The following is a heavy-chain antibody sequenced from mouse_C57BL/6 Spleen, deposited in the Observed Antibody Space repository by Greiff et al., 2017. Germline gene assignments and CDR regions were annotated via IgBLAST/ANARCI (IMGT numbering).Heavy chain of an antibody. J-gene: IGHJ1*03. V-gene: IGHV1-81*01. CDR1: GYTFTSYG. D-gene: IGHD1-1*01. Sequence: QVHVKQSGAELARPGASVKLSCKASGYTFTSYGISWVKQRTGQGLEWIGEIYPRSGNNSYNEKFKGKATLNADKSSSTAYMGLRSLTSEDSAVYFCARDYGSSYWYFDVWGTGTTVTVAS. CDR3: ARDYGSSYWYFDV. CDR2: IYPRSGNN.